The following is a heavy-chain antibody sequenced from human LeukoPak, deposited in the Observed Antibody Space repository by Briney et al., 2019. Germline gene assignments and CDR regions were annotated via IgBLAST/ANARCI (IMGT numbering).Heavy chain of an antibody. J-gene: IGHJ4*02. D-gene: IGHD3-3*01. CDR3: APAYWSGYTN. CDR1: GVIISSYA. CDR2: INGRSDNT. Sequence: GGSLRLSCAASGVIISSYAMSWVRQAPGKGLEWVSAINGRSDNTYYADFVKGRFTISRDNSKSTVYLQMNSLRAEDTAVYYCAPAYWSGYTNWGRGTLVTVSS. V-gene: IGHV3-23*01.